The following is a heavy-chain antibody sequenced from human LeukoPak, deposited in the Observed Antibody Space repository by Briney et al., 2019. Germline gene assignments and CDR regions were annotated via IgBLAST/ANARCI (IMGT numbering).Heavy chain of an antibody. CDR3: ARHSSSSRSTHLDY. V-gene: IGHV5-51*01. J-gene: IGHJ4*02. D-gene: IGHD6-13*01. Sequence: EALKIPCKGSGYSFTSYWIGLVRQVPGKGLEWIGIIYPGDSDTRYSPSFQGQVTISADKSISTAYLQWSSLKASDTAMYYCARHSSSSRSTHLDYWGQGTLVTVSS. CDR1: GYSFTSYW. CDR2: IYPGDSDT.